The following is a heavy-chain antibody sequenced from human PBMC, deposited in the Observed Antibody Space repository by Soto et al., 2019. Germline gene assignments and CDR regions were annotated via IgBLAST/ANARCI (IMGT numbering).Heavy chain of an antibody. D-gene: IGHD4-17*01. Sequence: SETLCVSWGVSSGSIISSNGWSWIRQPPGKGLEWIGEINHSGSTNYNPSLKSRVTISVDTSKNQFSLKLSSVTAADTAVYYCARGDYGAYFWGQGTLVTVSS. CDR2: INHSGST. CDR1: SGSIISSNG. CDR3: ARGDYGAYF. V-gene: IGHV4-4*02. J-gene: IGHJ4*02.